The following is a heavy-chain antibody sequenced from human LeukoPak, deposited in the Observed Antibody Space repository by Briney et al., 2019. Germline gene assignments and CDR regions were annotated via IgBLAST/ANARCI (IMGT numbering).Heavy chain of an antibody. CDR1: GGSISSGSYH. D-gene: IGHD3-22*01. CDR3: ARTMIVVDAPFDS. Sequence: SQTLTLTCTVSGGSISSGSYHWSWIRQPAGKGLEWIGRIYTSGSTNYNPSLKSRVTISVDTSNNQFSLTLRSVPAADTAVYYCARTMIVVDAPFDSWGQGTLVTVSS. J-gene: IGHJ4*02. CDR2: IYTSGST. V-gene: IGHV4-61*02.